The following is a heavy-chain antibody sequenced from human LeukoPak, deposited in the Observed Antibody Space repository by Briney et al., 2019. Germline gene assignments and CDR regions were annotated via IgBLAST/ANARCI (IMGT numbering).Heavy chain of an antibody. CDR3: AKEKKRITMIVVVIRSNWFDP. CDR1: GFTFSSYA. CDR2: ISGSGGST. Sequence: AGGSLRLSCAASGFTFSSYAMSWVRQAPGKGLEWVSAISGSGGSTYYADSVKGRFTISRDNSKNTLYLQMNSLRAEDTAVYYCAKEKKRITMIVVVIRSNWFDPWGQGTLVTVPS. V-gene: IGHV3-23*01. J-gene: IGHJ5*02. D-gene: IGHD3-22*01.